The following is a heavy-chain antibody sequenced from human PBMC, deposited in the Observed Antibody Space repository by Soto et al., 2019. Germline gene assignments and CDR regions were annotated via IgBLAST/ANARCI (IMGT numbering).Heavy chain of an antibody. Sequence: GGSLRLSCAASGFTFSSYSMNWVRQAPGKGLEWVSYISSSSSTIYYADSVKGRFTISRDNAKNSLYLQMNSLRDEDTAVYYCARDLEMQQQLSTFDYWGQGTLVTVSS. V-gene: IGHV3-48*02. D-gene: IGHD6-13*01. CDR3: ARDLEMQQQLSTFDY. CDR1: GFTFSSYS. J-gene: IGHJ4*02. CDR2: ISSSSSTI.